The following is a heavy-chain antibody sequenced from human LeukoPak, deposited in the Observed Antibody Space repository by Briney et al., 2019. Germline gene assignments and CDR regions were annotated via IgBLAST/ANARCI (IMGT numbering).Heavy chain of an antibody. CDR2: IYYSGTT. CDR3: ARVRDGSSFSAFDM. J-gene: IGHJ3*02. CDR1: GSSITSYY. D-gene: IGHD1-26*01. V-gene: IGHV4-59*01. Sequence: SETLSLTCTVSGSSITSYYWSWIRQPPGKGLEWIGCIYYSGTTNYNPSLKSRVTISVDTSKNQFSLKLSSVTAADTAVYYCARVRDGSSFSAFDMWGQGTMVTVSS.